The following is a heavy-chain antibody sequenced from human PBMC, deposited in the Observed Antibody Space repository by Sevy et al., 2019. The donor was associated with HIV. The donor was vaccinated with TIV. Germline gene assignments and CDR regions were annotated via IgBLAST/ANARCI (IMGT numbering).Heavy chain of an antibody. CDR1: GFTFSSFS. D-gene: IGHD3-10*01. CDR2: ISSGSTYI. V-gene: IGHV3-21*01. J-gene: IGHJ6*02. CDR3: AGVRDGSGSSGGYGMDV. Sequence: GGSLRLSCVDSGFTFSSFSMNWVRQAPGKGLEWVSSISSGSTYIYYADSVRGRFTISRDNAKKSLYLQMNSLRADDTAVYYCAGVRDGSGSSGGYGMDVWGQGTTVTVSS.